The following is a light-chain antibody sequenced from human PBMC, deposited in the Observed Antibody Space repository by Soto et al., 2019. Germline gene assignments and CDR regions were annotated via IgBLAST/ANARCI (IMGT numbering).Light chain of an antibody. Sequence: EIVLTQSPGTLSLSPGERATLSCRASQSVSSNYLAWYQQKPGQAPRLLIYGASSRATGIPDRFSGSGSGTEFTLTISSLQPEDFAVYYCHQYNNWPSWTFGQGTKVEIK. V-gene: IGKV3-20*01. CDR3: HQYNNWPSWT. J-gene: IGKJ1*01. CDR2: GAS. CDR1: QSVSSNY.